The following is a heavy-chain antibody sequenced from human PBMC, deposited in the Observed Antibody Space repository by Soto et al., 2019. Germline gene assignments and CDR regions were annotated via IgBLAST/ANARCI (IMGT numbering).Heavy chain of an antibody. CDR1: GFTFSDHY. J-gene: IGHJ4*01. CDR2: IRNKANSYTT. D-gene: IGHD4-4*01. Sequence: SLRLSCAAFGFTFSDHYMDWVRQAPGKGLEWVGRIRNKANSYTTEYAASVKGRFTISRDDSKNLLFLQMYSLKTEDTAVYYCSRAGILTTPYYFDYWGQGTLVTVS. CDR3: SRAGILTTPYYFDY. V-gene: IGHV3-72*01.